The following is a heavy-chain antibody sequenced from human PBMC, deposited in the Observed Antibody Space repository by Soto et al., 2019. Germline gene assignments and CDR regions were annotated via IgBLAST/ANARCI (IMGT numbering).Heavy chain of an antibody. CDR2: ISYAGSNK. J-gene: IGHJ4*02. CDR3: ARASESSMNYFDS. CDR1: GFTFSSFA. Sequence: QVQLVESGGGVVQPGRSLRLSCAASGFTFSSFAIHWVRQAPGKGLEWVSRISYAGSNKYYADSVKGRFTISRDNSKNTLYLQMNSLRAEDTAVDYCARASESSMNYFDSWGQGTLVTVSS. V-gene: IGHV3-30-3*01. D-gene: IGHD2-2*01.